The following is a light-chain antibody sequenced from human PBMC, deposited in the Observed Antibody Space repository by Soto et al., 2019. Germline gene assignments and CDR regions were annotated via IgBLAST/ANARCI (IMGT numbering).Light chain of an antibody. J-gene: IGKJ2*01. CDR1: QGIRKY. Sequence: DIQMTQSPSSLSASVGDRVTLTCQASQGIRKYLTGYQQEPGKAPKLLIYGASNLEPEVPARFSVGGSGTDFTFTISSLRAEDIVTYDCQQYANGPYTVGRGTKLEI. CDR3: QQYANGPYT. CDR2: GAS. V-gene: IGKV1-33*01.